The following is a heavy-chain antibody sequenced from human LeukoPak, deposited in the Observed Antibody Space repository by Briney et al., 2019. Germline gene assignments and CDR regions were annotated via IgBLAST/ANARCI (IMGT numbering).Heavy chain of an antibody. D-gene: IGHD3-22*01. CDR2: IWYDGSNK. CDR1: GFTFSSYG. J-gene: IGHJ5*02. CDR3: ARVFIPYDSSGYNWFDP. V-gene: IGHV3-33*01. Sequence: PGGSLRLSCVASGFTFSSYGMHWVRQAPGKGLEWVAVIWYDGSNKYYADSVKGRFTISRDNSKNTLYLQMNSLRAEDTAVYYCARVFIPYDSSGYNWFDPWGQGTLVTVSS.